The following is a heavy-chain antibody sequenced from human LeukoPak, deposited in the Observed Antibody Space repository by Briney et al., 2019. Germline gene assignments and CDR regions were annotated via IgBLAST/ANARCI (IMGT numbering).Heavy chain of an antibody. CDR1: GFTFSSNW. CDR3: ARDMIRGVINN. Sequence: GGSLRLSCAASGFTFSSNWMHWVRQVPGKGLVWVSLINPSGSFTTYADSVKGRFTISRDNAKNRLYMQMNSLRVEDTAVYYCARDMIRGVINNWGQGTLVIVSS. J-gene: IGHJ4*02. V-gene: IGHV3-74*01. CDR2: INPSGSFT. D-gene: IGHD3-10*01.